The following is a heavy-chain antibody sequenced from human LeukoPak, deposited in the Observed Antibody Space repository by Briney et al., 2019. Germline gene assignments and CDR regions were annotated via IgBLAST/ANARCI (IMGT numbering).Heavy chain of an antibody. Sequence: GGSLRLSCAASGFTFTTYWMSWVRQAPGKGLEWVAKISPDGSEKYYVDSVKDRFTISRDNAKNSLDLQMSSLRADDTAVYYCARGGSSRFDQWGQGTLVTVSS. CDR3: ARGGSSRFDQ. V-gene: IGHV3-7*04. CDR1: GFTFTTYW. CDR2: ISPDGSEK. D-gene: IGHD6-13*01. J-gene: IGHJ4*02.